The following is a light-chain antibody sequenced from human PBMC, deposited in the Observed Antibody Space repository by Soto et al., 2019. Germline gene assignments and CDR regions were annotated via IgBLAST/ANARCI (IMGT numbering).Light chain of an antibody. CDR1: QSVSWW. J-gene: IGKJ3*01. CDR2: HAS. V-gene: IGKV1-5*01. Sequence: IQMTHPPSHLCPSVGDRATSTSLASQSVSWWLAWYQQKPGKAPKLLIYHASNLESGVPSRFSGSGSGTEFTLTISSPQPDDFAPYYCQQYDTYPFTFGPGTKVDI. CDR3: QQYDTYPFT.